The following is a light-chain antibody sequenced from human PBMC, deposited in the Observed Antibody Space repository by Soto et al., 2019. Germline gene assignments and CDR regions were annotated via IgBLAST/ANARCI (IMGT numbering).Light chain of an antibody. CDR2: GAS. V-gene: IGKV3-15*01. CDR3: QQYNNWHPFT. J-gene: IGKJ1*01. CDR1: QSVSSN. Sequence: EIVMTQSPATLSVSPGERATLSCRASQSVSSNLAWYQQKPGQGPRLLIYGASTSATGIPARFSGSGSGTEFTLTISSLQSEDFAVYYCQQYNNWHPFTFGQGTKVEIK.